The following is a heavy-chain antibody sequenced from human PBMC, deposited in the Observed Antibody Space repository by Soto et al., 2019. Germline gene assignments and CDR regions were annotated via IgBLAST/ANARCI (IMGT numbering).Heavy chain of an antibody. D-gene: IGHD2-2*01. J-gene: IGHJ5*02. CDR2: ISSSGSTI. CDR3: ARDAIVVVPAGRPNWFDP. Sequence: GGSLRLCCAASGFTFSSYEMNWVRQAPGKGLEWVSYISSSGSTIYYADSVKGRFTTSRDNAKNSLYLQMNSLRAEDTAVYYCARDAIVVVPAGRPNWFDPWGQGTLVTVSS. CDR1: GFTFSSYE. V-gene: IGHV3-48*03.